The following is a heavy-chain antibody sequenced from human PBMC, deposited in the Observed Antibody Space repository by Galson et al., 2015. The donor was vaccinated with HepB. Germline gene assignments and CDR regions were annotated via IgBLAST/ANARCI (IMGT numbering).Heavy chain of an antibody. V-gene: IGHV1-18*01. CDR1: GYSFTNYG. CDR2: IHPEFGDT. D-gene: IGHD6-19*01. CDR3: AREAVAGIFYFDP. J-gene: IGHJ5*02. Sequence: SVKVSCKASGYSFTNYGLHWVRQAPGQGLEWMGWIHPEFGDTHFAERLQGRVTLTTDMSTSTAYMELTGLTSNDTAVYFCAREAVAGIFYFDPWGQGTLVTVSS.